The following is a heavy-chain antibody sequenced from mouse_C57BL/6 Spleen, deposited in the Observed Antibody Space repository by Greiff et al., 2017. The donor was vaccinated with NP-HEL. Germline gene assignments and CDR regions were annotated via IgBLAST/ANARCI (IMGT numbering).Heavy chain of an antibody. J-gene: IGHJ2*01. CDR2: IDPSDSYT. CDR3: ARGGGGGHFDY. V-gene: IGHV1-69*01. CDR1: GYTFTSYW. Sequence: QVQLQQPGAELVMPGASVKLSCKASGYTFTSYWMHWVKQRPGQGLEWIGEIDPSDSYTNYNQKFKGKSTLTVDKSSSTAYMQLSSLTSEDSAVYYCARGGGGGHFDYWGQGTTLTVSS.